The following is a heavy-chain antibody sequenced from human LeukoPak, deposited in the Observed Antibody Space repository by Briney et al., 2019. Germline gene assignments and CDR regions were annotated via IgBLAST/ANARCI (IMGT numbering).Heavy chain of an antibody. CDR3: ASRGAGYCSSTSCYTD. J-gene: IGHJ4*02. CDR1: GYTFTGYY. CDR2: INPNSGGT. V-gene: IGHV1-2*02. Sequence: ASVKVSCKASGYTFTGYYMHWVRRAPGHGLECMGWINPNSGGTNYAQKFQGRVTMTRDTSISTAYRELSRLRSDDTAVYYCASRGAGYCSSTSCYTDWGQGTLVTVSS. D-gene: IGHD2-2*02.